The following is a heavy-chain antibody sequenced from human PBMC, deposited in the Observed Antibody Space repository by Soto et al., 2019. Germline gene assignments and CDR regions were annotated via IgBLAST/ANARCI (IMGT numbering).Heavy chain of an antibody. D-gene: IGHD2-15*01. CDR1: GFTFSAYD. CDR3: ARAYSGRLPRRADYYFAMDV. Sequence: PGESLKISCVASGFTFSAYDTHWVRQTTGKGLEWVSAIGAADDPYYLGSVKGRFTISRENAKNSLYLQMNSLRAEDTAVYYCARAYSGRLPRRADYYFAMDVWGQGTTVTVSS. CDR2: IGAADDP. J-gene: IGHJ6*02. V-gene: IGHV3-13*05.